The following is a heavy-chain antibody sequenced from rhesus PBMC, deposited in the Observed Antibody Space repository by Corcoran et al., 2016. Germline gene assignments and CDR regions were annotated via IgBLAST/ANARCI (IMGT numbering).Heavy chain of an antibody. Sequence: EVQLVETGGGLVQPGGSLRLSCAASGFTFSSYAMQWVRQAPGKGLEWISAINSGGGSTYDADSVKGRFTISRDNSKNTLSLQMNSLRAEDTAVYYCAKAYSSGWYPGDYWGQGVLVTVSS. CDR1: GFTFSSYA. D-gene: IGHD6-31*01. CDR3: AKAYSSGWYPGDY. V-gene: IGHV3-103*01. J-gene: IGHJ4*01. CDR2: INSGGGST.